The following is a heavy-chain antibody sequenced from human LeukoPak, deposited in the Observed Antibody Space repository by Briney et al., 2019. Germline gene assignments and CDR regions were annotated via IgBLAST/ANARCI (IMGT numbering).Heavy chain of an antibody. CDR2: INPSGGST. CDR3: ARDVLLWFGELGSFGYYLDY. CDR1: VYTFTRYY. V-gene: IGHV1-46*01. D-gene: IGHD3-10*01. J-gene: IGHJ4*02. Sequence: GASVKVSCKAYVYTFTRYYMHWVRQPPGQGLEWMGIINPSGGSTSYAQKFQGRVTMTRDTSTSTVYMELSSLRSEDTAVYYCARDVLLWFGELGSFGYYLDYWGQGTLVTVSS.